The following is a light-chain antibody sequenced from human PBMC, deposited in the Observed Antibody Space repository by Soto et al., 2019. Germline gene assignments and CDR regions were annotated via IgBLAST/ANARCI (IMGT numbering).Light chain of an antibody. V-gene: IGKV1-12*01. Sequence: IHMTHFPSTLSASVLDRVTITFLASQDIDVSLAWFQQRPGEAPKLLIFAASGLESGVPSTFSGSGSGTEFTLTISSLEPEDFAVYYCQQRSNWPLTFGQGTRLEIK. CDR1: QDIDVS. J-gene: IGKJ5*01. CDR3: QQRSNWPLT. CDR2: AAS.